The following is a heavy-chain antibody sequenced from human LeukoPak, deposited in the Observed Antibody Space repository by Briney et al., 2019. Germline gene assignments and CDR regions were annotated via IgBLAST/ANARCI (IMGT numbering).Heavy chain of an antibody. D-gene: IGHD5-24*01. CDR2: IYSGGST. J-gene: IGHJ4*02. CDR3: ARYKDAGWLQLDY. Sequence: TGGSLRLSCAASGFTVSSNYMSWVRQAPGKGMEWVSVIYSGGSTYYADSVKGRFTISRDNSKNTLYLQMNSLRAEDTAVYYCARYKDAGWLQLDYWGQGTLVTVSS. V-gene: IGHV3-53*01. CDR1: GFTVSSNY.